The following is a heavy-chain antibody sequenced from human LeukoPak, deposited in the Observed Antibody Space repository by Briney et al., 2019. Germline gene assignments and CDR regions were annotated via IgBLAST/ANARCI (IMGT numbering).Heavy chain of an antibody. D-gene: IGHD2/OR15-2a*01. Sequence: GGSLRLSCAASGFTFSNYAMSWVRQAPGKGLEWVAGISGTGGSTHYADSVKGRFTISRDNSKNTVYLQMRNLRVDHTAVYYCAKVVAGNIDYYFDYWGQGILVAVSS. CDR1: GFTFSNYA. V-gene: IGHV3-23*01. CDR2: ISGTGGST. CDR3: AKVVAGNIDYYFDY. J-gene: IGHJ4*02.